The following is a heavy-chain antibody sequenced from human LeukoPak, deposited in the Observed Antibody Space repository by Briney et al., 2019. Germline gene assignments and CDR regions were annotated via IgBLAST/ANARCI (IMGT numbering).Heavy chain of an antibody. Sequence: GASVKVSCKASGGTFSSYAISWVRQAPGQGLEWMGRIIPILGIANYAQKFQGRVTITADKSTSTAYMELSSLRSEDTAVYYCAIPQQLGHFDYWGQGTLVTVSS. CDR2: IIPILGIA. D-gene: IGHD6-13*01. J-gene: IGHJ4*02. CDR1: GGTFSSYA. V-gene: IGHV1-69*04. CDR3: AIPQQLGHFDY.